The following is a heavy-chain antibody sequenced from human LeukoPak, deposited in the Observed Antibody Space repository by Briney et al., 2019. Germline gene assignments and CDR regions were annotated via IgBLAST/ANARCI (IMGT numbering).Heavy chain of an antibody. CDR2: LYSGGNT. D-gene: IGHD6-13*01. CDR1: GLTVSSNY. V-gene: IGHV3-53*01. J-gene: IGHJ4*02. Sequence: GGSLRLSCVVSGLTVSSNYMSWVRQAPGKGLEWVSVLYSGGNTYHADSVKGRFAISRDNSKNTLYLQMNSLRAEDTAVYYCARESASSSFGYWGQGTLVTVSS. CDR3: ARESASSSFGY.